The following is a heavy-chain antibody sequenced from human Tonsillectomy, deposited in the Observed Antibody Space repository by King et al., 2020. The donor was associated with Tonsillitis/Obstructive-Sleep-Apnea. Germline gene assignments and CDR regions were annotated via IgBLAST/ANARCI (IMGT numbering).Heavy chain of an antibody. CDR2: IDPSDSYT. J-gene: IGHJ6*02. V-gene: IGHV5-10-1*01. D-gene: IGHD3-22*01. CDR1: GYSFTSYW. CDR3: ARRDDSSGSYYYYLMDV. Sequence: QLVQSGAEVKKSGESLRISCKGSGYSFTSYWISWVRQMPGKGLEWMGRIDPSDSYTNYSPSFQGHVTISADKSISTAYLQWSSLKASDTAMYYCARRDDSSGSYYYYLMDVLCQGTTVTVSS.